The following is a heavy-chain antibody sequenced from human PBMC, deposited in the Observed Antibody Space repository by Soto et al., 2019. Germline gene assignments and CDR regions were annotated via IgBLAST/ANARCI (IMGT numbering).Heavy chain of an antibody. CDR3: ARSYSYPYYFDY. D-gene: IGHD5-18*01. Sequence: PGGSLRLSCAASGFTVSSNYMSWVRQAPGKGLEWVSVIYPGGSTYYADSVKGRFTISRDNSKNTLYFVMNSLRAEDAAVYYCARSYSYPYYFDYWGQGTPVTVSS. CDR1: GFTVSSNY. V-gene: IGHV3-66*01. J-gene: IGHJ4*02. CDR2: IYPGGST.